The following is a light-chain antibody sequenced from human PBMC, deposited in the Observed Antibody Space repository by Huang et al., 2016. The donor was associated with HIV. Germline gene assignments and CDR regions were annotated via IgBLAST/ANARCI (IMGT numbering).Light chain of an antibody. CDR2: ATS. Sequence: AIRITQSPSSLSASTGDKVSITCRASQAINTYLAWYQQKPGKPPSLLTYATSTLQSGGPSRFSGSGSGTDFTLTITHLQSEDFATYYCQQYYSFPLTFGQGSQVEV. CDR3: QQYYSFPLT. J-gene: IGKJ1*01. CDR1: QAINTY. V-gene: IGKV1-8*01.